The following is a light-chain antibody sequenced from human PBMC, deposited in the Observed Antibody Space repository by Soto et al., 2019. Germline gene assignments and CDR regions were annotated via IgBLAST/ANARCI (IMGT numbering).Light chain of an antibody. CDR3: QKYDSAPWT. CDR1: QGISSS. Sequence: DIQMTQSPSSLSASVGDRVTITCRASQGISSSLVWYQRKPGNTPKLLISAASTLQSGVPSRVSGSGSGTDFTLTISSLQPEDVATYYCQKYDSAPWTFGPGTKVEIK. CDR2: AAS. V-gene: IGKV1-27*01. J-gene: IGKJ3*01.